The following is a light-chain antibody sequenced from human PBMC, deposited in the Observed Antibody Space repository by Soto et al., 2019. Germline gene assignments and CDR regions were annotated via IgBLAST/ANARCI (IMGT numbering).Light chain of an antibody. CDR1: SSDVGGYNF. J-gene: IGLJ2*01. V-gene: IGLV2-14*01. CDR3: SSYTSSTIVV. CDR2: EVS. Sequence: QSALTQPASVSGSPGQSITISCTGTSSDVGGYNFVSWYQQHPGKAPKLMIYEVSNRPSGVSNRFSGSKSGNTASLTISGLQAEDEGDYYCSSYTSSTIVVFGGGTKLTVL.